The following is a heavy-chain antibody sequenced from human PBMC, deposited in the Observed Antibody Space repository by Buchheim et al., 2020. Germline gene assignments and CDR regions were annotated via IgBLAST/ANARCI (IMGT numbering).Heavy chain of an antibody. D-gene: IGHD3-10*01. CDR2: ISSSGSTI. J-gene: IGHJ6*04. CDR1: GFTFSSYE. CDR3: ARDRGSPYYYYYYYGMDV. Sequence: EVQLVESGGGLVQPGGPLRLSCAASGFTFSSYEMNWVRQAPGKGLEWVSYISSSGSTIYYADSVKGRFTISRDNAKNSLYLQMNSLRAEDTAVYYCARDRGSPYYYYYYYGMDVWGKGTT. V-gene: IGHV3-48*03.